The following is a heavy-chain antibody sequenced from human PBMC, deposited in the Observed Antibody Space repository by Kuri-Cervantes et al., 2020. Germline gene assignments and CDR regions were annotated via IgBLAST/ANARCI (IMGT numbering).Heavy chain of an antibody. Sequence: GESLKISCAASGFTFSRYAIHWIRQAPGKGLEWVADISSDGSNRYYADSVKGRFTISRDNSKNTLYLQMNSLRAEDTAVYYCARNHPYYYDSSGTFDYWGQGTLVTVSS. CDR1: GFTFSRYA. V-gene: IGHV3-30-3*01. J-gene: IGHJ4*02. CDR3: ARNHPYYYDSSGTFDY. D-gene: IGHD3-22*01. CDR2: ISSDGSNR.